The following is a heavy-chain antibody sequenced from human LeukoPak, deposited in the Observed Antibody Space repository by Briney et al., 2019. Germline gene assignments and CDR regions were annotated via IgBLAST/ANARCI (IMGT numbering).Heavy chain of an antibody. CDR3: AKPPYYYGSGSYYTPDFRGYYFDY. CDR2: VNPNSGNT. D-gene: IGHD3-10*01. V-gene: IGHV1-8*01. CDR1: GYTFTSYE. Sequence: GASMKVSCKTSGYTFTSYEINWVRQATGQGLEWMGWVNPNSGNTGYAQRFQGRVTMTRNTSINTAYMELSSLRAEDTAVYYCAKPPYYYGSGSYYTPDFRGYYFDYWGQGTLVTVSS. J-gene: IGHJ4*02.